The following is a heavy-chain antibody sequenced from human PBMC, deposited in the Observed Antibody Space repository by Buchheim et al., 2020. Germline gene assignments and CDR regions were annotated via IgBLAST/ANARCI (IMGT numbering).Heavy chain of an antibody. V-gene: IGHV3-23*01. CDR1: GFSFSAYA. CDR2: ISGTGGSI. Sequence: EVQLLESGGGLIQPGGSLRLSCTASGFSFSAYAMSWVRQAPGMGLEWLSGISGTGGSIYYAESVKGRLTISRDNATNTLHLPMYSLRVEDTAIYFCAKDRKTDYGMDAWGQGTT. CDR3: AKDRKTDYGMDA. J-gene: IGHJ6*02.